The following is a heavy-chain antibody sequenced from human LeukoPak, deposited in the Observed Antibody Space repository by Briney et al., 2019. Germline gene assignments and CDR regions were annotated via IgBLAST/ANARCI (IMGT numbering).Heavy chain of an antibody. CDR1: VFTLSNHW. J-gene: IGHJ6*02. D-gene: IGHD2-8*01. CDR2: VNRDGSET. Sequence: GGSLRLSCAASVFTLSNHWMTWVRQVPGRGPEWVANVNRDGSETYYLDSVKGRFTISRDNAKSSLNLQMNSLRAEDTALYYCVRNNAMDVWGQGTAVIVSS. CDR3: VRNNAMDV. V-gene: IGHV3-7*03.